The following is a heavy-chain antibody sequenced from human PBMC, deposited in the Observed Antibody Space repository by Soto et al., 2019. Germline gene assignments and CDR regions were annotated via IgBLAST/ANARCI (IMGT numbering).Heavy chain of an antibody. J-gene: IGHJ6*02. CDR3: ARVSGSYYYGMDV. V-gene: IGHV4-4*02. CDR2: IYHSGST. D-gene: IGHD1-26*01. Sequence: SETLSLTCAVSGSSISSSNWWSWVRQAPGKGLEWIGEIYHSGSTNYNPSLKSRVTISVDKSKNQFSLKLSSVTAADTAVYYCARVSGSYYYGMDVWGQGTTVTVSS. CDR1: GSSISSSNW.